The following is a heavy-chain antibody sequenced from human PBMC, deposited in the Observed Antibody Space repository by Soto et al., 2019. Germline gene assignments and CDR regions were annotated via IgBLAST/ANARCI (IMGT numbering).Heavy chain of an antibody. J-gene: IGHJ4*02. D-gene: IGHD1-26*01. CDR2: INPSSGTT. CDR3: ARSLGETTSLFDY. CDR1: GYIFIHCF. V-gene: IGHV1-46*01. Sequence: QVQLVQSGAEMKQPGASVKLSCQASGYIFIHCFMHWVRQAPGQGLEWMGGINPSSGTTTYAQKFQGRVPVTRDNSTSTGYMELSSLGSGDTAMYYCARSLGETTSLFDYWGQGSLVTVSA.